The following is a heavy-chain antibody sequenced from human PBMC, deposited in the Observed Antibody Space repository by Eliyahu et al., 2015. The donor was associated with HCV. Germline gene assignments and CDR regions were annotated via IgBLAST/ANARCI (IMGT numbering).Heavy chain of an antibody. CDR2: ITGSGSNT. CDR1: GFXFGSHA. D-gene: IGHD3-16*01. Sequence: EVQLLESGGGLVQPGGSLRLSCAASGFXFGSHAMNWVRPAPGKGLEWVSGITGSGSNTYYADSVRGRFTISRDNSKNTLYLQMNSLRAEDTAVYYCANPWGAGWYFDLWGRGTLVTVSS. V-gene: IGHV3-23*01. J-gene: IGHJ2*01. CDR3: ANPWGAGWYFDL.